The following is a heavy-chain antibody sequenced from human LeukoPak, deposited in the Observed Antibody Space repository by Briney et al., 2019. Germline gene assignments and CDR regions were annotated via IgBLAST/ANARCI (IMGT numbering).Heavy chain of an antibody. Sequence: SETLSLTCAVYGGSFSGYYWSWIRQPPGKGLEWIGEINHSGSTNYNPSLKSRVTISVDTSKNQFSLKLSSVTAADTAVYYCARGIDGYNQVYSDYWGQGTLVTVSS. CDR3: ARGIDGYNQVYSDY. CDR1: GGSFSGYY. D-gene: IGHD5-24*01. J-gene: IGHJ4*02. V-gene: IGHV4-34*01. CDR2: INHSGST.